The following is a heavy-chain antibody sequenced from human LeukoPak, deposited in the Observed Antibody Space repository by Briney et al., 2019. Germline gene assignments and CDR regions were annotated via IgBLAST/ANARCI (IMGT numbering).Heavy chain of an antibody. Sequence: ASVKVSCTASGYTFTSYYMHWVRQAPGQGLEWMGIINPSGGSTSYAQKFQGRVTMTRDTSTSTVYMELSSLRSEDTAVYYCARADQHLLTTDYWGQGTLVTVSS. D-gene: IGHD4/OR15-4a*01. CDR3: ARADQHLLTTDY. J-gene: IGHJ4*02. CDR1: GYTFTSYY. CDR2: INPSGGST. V-gene: IGHV1-46*01.